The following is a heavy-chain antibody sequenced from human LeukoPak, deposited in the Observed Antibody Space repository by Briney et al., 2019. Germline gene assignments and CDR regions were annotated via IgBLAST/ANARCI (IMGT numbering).Heavy chain of an antibody. CDR2: INAGNGDT. CDR1: GYTFTKYA. CDR3: ARDDCGDTCYPGGY. V-gene: IGHV1-3*01. Sequence: GASVKVSCTASGYTFTKYAVHWVRQAPGQRPEWMGWINAGNGDTKYSQNFQDRVTITRDTSANTAYMELSSLTSEDTALYYCARDDCGDTCYPGGYWGQGTLVTVSS. J-gene: IGHJ4*02. D-gene: IGHD2-21*01.